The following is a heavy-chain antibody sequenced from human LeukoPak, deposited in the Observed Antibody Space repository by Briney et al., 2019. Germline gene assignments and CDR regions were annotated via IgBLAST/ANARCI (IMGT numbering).Heavy chain of an antibody. Sequence: RRSLRLSCAASGFTFSSYGMHWVRQAPGKGLEWVAGISYDGSNKSYTDSVKGRFTISRDNSKNTLYLQMNSLRAEDTAVYYCAKDRIDRGRSVPIDYWGQGTLVTVSS. CDR1: GFTFSSYG. D-gene: IGHD1-26*01. V-gene: IGHV3-30*18. CDR3: AKDRIDRGRSVPIDY. J-gene: IGHJ4*02. CDR2: ISYDGSNK.